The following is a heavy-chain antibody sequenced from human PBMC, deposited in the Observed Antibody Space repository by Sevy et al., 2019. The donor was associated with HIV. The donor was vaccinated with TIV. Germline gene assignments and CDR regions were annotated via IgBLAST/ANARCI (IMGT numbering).Heavy chain of an antibody. CDR2: INPNSGGS. D-gene: IGHD1-1*01. CDR3: ARGSPRGDPRDNIDY. V-gene: IGHV1-2*04. J-gene: IGHJ4*02. Sequence: ASVKVSCKASGYTFTDYYLHWVRQAPGEGLEWMGWINPNSGGSNYAQKFQGYVTMTRDTSITTAYMELSGLTSDDSAIYYCARGSPRGDPRDNIDYWGQGTLVTVSS. CDR1: GYTFTDYY.